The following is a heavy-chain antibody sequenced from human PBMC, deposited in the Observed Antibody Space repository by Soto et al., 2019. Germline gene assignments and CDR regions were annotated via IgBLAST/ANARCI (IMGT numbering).Heavy chain of an antibody. V-gene: IGHV3-21*01. Sequence: VSVRLSCAASGFTFSSYSMNWVRQAPGKGLEWVSSISSSSSYIYYADSVKGRFTISRDNAKNSLYLQMNSLRAEDTAVYYCARDPYYYDSSGFFDYWGQGTLVTVSS. J-gene: IGHJ4*02. D-gene: IGHD3-22*01. CDR3: ARDPYYYDSSGFFDY. CDR1: GFTFSSYS. CDR2: ISSSSSYI.